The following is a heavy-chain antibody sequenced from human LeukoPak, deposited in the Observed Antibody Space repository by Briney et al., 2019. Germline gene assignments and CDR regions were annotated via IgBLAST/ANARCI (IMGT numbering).Heavy chain of an antibody. CDR1: GFTFSSYA. CDR3: AKDRETNAPNYYMDV. V-gene: IGHV3-23*01. Sequence: GGSLRLSCSASGFTFSSYAMTWVRQAPGKGLEWVSVISGSGNSTHYADSVKGRFTISRDNSKNTLYLQMNSLRAEDTAVYYCAKDRETNAPNYYMDVWGKGTTVTVSS. CDR2: ISGSGNST. D-gene: IGHD1-26*01. J-gene: IGHJ6*03.